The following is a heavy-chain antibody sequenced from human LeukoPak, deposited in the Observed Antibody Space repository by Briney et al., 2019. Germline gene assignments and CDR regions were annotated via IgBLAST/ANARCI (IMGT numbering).Heavy chain of an antibody. CDR2: ISAYNGNT. Sequence: AAVTVSCKASGYTFTSYGISWVRQAPGPGLEWMGWISAYNGNTNYAQKLQGRVTMTTDTSTSTAYMELRRLRSDDTAVYYCARGVLFPPSWFDPWGQGTLVTVSS. CDR3: ARGVLFPPSWFDP. CDR1: GYTFTSYG. V-gene: IGHV1-18*01. D-gene: IGHD3-10*01. J-gene: IGHJ5*02.